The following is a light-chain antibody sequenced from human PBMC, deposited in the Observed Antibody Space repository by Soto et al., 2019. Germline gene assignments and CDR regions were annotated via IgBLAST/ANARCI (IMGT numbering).Light chain of an antibody. J-gene: IGKJ5*01. CDR2: DAS. CDR1: QSISNY. CDR3: QQRSNWPPSIT. V-gene: IGKV3-11*01. Sequence: EIVLTQSPVTLSLSPVQGAALSCMASQSISNYLSWYQQKPGRAPRLLIYDASNRATGTPARFSGSGSGTDFTLTISSLEPEDVAVYYCQQRSNWPPSITFGQGTRLEIK.